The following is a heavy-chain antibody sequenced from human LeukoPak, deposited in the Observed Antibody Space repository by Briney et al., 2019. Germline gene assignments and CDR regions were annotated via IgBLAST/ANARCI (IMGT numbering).Heavy chain of an antibody. J-gene: IGHJ4*02. V-gene: IGHV1-2*02. D-gene: IGHD1-26*01. Sequence: GASVKASCKASGYTFTGYYTHWVRQAPGQGLERMGWINPNSGGTNYAQKFQGRVTMTRDTSISTAYMELSRLRSDDTAVCYCARGSGSSSYWGQGTLVTVSS. CDR2: INPNSGGT. CDR1: GYTFTGYY. CDR3: ARGSGSSSY.